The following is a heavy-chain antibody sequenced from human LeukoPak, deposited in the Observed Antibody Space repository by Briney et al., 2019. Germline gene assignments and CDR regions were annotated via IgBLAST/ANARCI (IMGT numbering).Heavy chain of an antibody. CDR3: ATGPPYCSGGSCYPFYYGMDV. D-gene: IGHD2-15*01. J-gene: IGHJ6*02. CDR1: GYTLTELY. V-gene: IGHV1-24*01. CDR2: FDPEDGET. Sequence: ASVKVSCKVSGYTLTELYMHWVRQAPGKGLEWMGGFDPEDGETIYAQKFQGRVTMTEDTSTDTAYMELSSLRSEDTAVYYCATGPPYCSGGSCYPFYYGMDVWGQGTTVTVSS.